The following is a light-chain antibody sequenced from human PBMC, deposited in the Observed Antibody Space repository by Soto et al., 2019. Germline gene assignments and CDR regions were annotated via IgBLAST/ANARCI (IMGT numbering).Light chain of an antibody. Sequence: DIQMTQSPSTLSASLTHRLTITCRASQSISAWVAWYQQKPGKAPKLLIYKASTLESGVPSRFSGSGSGTEFTLTISSLQPDDFATYYCQQYNNDASWTFGQGTRVQIK. J-gene: IGKJ1*01. CDR2: KAS. CDR1: QSISAW. V-gene: IGKV1-5*03. CDR3: QQYNNDASWT.